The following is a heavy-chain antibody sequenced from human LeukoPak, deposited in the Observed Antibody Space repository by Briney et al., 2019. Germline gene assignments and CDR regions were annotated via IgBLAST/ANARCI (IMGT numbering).Heavy chain of an antibody. CDR3: ATIGYSSGWPEDY. Sequence: ASVRVSCKVSGYTLTELSMHWVRQAPGKGLEWMGGFDPEDGETIYAQKFQGRVTMTEDTSTDTAYMELSSLRSEDTAVYYCATIGYSSGWPEDYWGQGTLVTVSS. J-gene: IGHJ4*02. CDR2: FDPEDGET. D-gene: IGHD6-19*01. CDR1: GYTLTELS. V-gene: IGHV1-24*01.